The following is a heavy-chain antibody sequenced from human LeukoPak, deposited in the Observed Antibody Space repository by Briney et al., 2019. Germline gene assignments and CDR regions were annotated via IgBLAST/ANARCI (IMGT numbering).Heavy chain of an antibody. Sequence: PSETLSLTCTVSGGSINYYYWTWIRQPPGKGLEWIGYFYYSGSTYYNPSLKSRVTISVDTSKNQFSLKLSSVTAADTAVYYCARDRATTVTTRWFDPWGQGTLVTVSS. CDR2: FYYSGST. CDR3: ARDRATTVTTRWFDP. V-gene: IGHV4-59*12. CDR1: GGSINYYY. J-gene: IGHJ5*02. D-gene: IGHD4-17*01.